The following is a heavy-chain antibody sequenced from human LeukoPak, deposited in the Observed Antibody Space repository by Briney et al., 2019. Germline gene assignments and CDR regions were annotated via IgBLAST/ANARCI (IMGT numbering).Heavy chain of an antibody. CDR1: GFTFSSYA. D-gene: IGHD3-22*01. CDR2: ISGSGGST. J-gene: IGHJ4*02. Sequence: GGSLRLSCAASGFTFSSYAMSWVRQAPGKGLEWVSAISGSGGSTYYADSVKGRFTTSRDNSKNTLYLQMNSLRAEDTAVYYCAKGSGYSSEAFDYWGQGTLVTVSS. V-gene: IGHV3-23*01. CDR3: AKGSGYSSEAFDY.